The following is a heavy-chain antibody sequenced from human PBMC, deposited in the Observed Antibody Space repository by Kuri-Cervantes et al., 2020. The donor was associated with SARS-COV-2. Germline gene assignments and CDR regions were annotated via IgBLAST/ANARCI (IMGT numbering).Heavy chain of an antibody. V-gene: IGHV1-69*06. CDR1: GGTFSSYA. J-gene: IGHJ5*02. CDR3: ATGSPTGTTSWFDP. D-gene: IGHD1-7*01. Sequence: SVKVSCKASGGTFSSYAISWVRQAPGQGLEWMGGIIPIFGTANYAQKLQGRVTMTEDTSTDTAYMELSSLRSEVTAVYYCATGSPTGTTSWFDPWGRGTLVTVSS. CDR2: IIPIFGTA.